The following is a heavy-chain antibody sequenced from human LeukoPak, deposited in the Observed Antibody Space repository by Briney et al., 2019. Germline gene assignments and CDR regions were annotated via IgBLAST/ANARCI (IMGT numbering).Heavy chain of an antibody. J-gene: IGHJ4*02. V-gene: IGHV3-21*01. CDR3: ARDTLTVPGDY. D-gene: IGHD4-17*01. CDR2: ISSSSSYI. CDR1: GFTFSSYS. Sequence: GGSLRLSCAASGFTFSSYSMNWVRQAPGKGLEWVSSISSSSSYIYYADSVKGRFTISRDNAKNSLYLQMNSLRAEDTAVYYCARDTLTVPGDYWGQGTLVTVSS.